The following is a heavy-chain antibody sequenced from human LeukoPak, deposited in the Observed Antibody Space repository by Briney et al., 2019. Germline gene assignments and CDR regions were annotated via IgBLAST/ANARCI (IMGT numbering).Heavy chain of an antibody. D-gene: IGHD3-3*01. CDR3: ARDRNTDFWSDYYTNYFDY. V-gene: IGHV3-7*01. J-gene: IGHJ4*02. CDR1: GFIFSNYW. Sequence: GGSLRLSCAASGFIFSNYWMTWVRHAPGKGLEWVATIKQDGGEKYYVDSVKGRFTISRDNAKNSLSLQMSSLRAEDTAVYYCARDRNTDFWSDYYTNYFDYWGQGTLVIVSS. CDR2: IKQDGGEK.